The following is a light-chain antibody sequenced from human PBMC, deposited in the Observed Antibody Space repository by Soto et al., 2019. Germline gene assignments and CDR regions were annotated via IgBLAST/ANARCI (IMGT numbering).Light chain of an antibody. CDR2: DAS. V-gene: IGKV1-33*01. J-gene: IGKJ4*01. CDR3: QQYDNLT. CDR1: QDISNY. Sequence: DIQMTQSPSSLSASVGDRVTITCQASQDISNYLNWYQQKPGKAPKLLIYDASNLETGVPSRFSGSGSGTDFTFTISSPQPEDIATYYCQQYDNLTFGGGTKVEIK.